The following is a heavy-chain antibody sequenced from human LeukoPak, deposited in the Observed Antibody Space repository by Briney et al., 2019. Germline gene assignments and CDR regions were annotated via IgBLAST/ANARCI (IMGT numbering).Heavy chain of an antibody. J-gene: IGHJ2*01. V-gene: IGHV1-2*02. CDR3: ARGVRNFDL. CDR1: GYTFTGYY. D-gene: IGHD2-21*01. CDR2: INPNSGGT. Sequence: ASVNVSCKASGYTFTGYYMHWLRQAPGQGLEWMGWINPNSGGTKYAQKFQGRVTMTRDTSISKAYMELSRLRSDDTAVYYCARGVRNFDLWGRGTLVTVSS.